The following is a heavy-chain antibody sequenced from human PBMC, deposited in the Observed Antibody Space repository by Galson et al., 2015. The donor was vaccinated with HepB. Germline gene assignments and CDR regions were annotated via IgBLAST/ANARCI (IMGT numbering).Heavy chain of an antibody. J-gene: IGHJ4*02. CDR2: ISYDGSNK. CDR1: GFTFSSYA. CDR3: ARDRSRTTVTAFDY. D-gene: IGHD4-17*01. Sequence: SLRLSCAASGFTFSSYAMHWVRQAPGKGLEWVAVISYDGSNKYYADSVKGRFTISRDNSKNTLYLQMNSLRAEDAAVYYCARDRSRTTVTAFDYWGQGTLVTVSS. V-gene: IGHV3-30*04.